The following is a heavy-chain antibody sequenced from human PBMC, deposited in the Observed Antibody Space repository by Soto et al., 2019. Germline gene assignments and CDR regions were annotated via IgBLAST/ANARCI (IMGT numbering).Heavy chain of an antibody. CDR2: INAGNGNT. V-gene: IGHV1-3*01. Sequence: QVQLVQSGAEVKKPGASVKVSCKASGYTFTSYAMHWVRQAPGQRLEWMGWINAGNGNTKYSQKFQGRVTITRDTSASTAYRELSSLRSEDTAVYYCARDLGTGTPLDYWGQGTLVTVSS. J-gene: IGHJ4*02. CDR1: GYTFTSYA. D-gene: IGHD1-1*01. CDR3: ARDLGTGTPLDY.